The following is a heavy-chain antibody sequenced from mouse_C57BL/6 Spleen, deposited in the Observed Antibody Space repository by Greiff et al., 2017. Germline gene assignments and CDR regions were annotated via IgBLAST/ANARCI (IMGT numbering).Heavy chain of an antibody. J-gene: IGHJ2*01. D-gene: IGHD2-5*01. CDR1: GYTFTSYW. CDR3: ARWGYSNDFDY. CDR2: RYPGSVST. V-gene: IGHV1-55*01. Sequence: VQLQQPGAELVKPGASVKMSCKASGYTFTSYWITWVKQRPGQGLEWIGDRYPGSVSTNYNEKFKSKATLTVDTSSSTAYMQLSSLTSEDSAVYYCARWGYSNDFDYWGQGTTLTVSS.